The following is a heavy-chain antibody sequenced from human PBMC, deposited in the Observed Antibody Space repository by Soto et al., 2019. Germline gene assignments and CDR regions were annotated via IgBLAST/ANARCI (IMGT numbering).Heavy chain of an antibody. CDR3: ARERHLNSPSDAFDL. Sequence: QVHLVQSGAEVKKPGASVKVSCMASGYNFIALNIHWVRQAPGLGLEWMGKMNPNRGGSDYAQEFQGRVTVTRDTSISTVYMELTSRKSDDTAVYYCARERHLNSPSDAFDLWGQGTMVTLSS. CDR1: GYNFIALN. V-gene: IGHV1-2*02. CDR2: MNPNRGGS. J-gene: IGHJ3*01. D-gene: IGHD1-7*01.